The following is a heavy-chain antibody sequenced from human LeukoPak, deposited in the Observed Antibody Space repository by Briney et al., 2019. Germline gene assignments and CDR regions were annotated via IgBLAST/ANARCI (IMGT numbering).Heavy chain of an antibody. CDR1: GYTFTGYY. J-gene: IGHJ5*02. V-gene: IGHV1-2*02. CDR2: INPNSGGT. CDR3: ARQGSTMVRGVIITGWFDP. Sequence: VSVKVSCKASGYTFTGYYMHWVRQAPGQGLEWMGWINPNSGGTNYAQKFQGRVTMTRDTSISTAYMELSRLRSDDTAVYYCARQGSTMVRGVIITGWFDPWGQGTLVTVSS. D-gene: IGHD3-10*01.